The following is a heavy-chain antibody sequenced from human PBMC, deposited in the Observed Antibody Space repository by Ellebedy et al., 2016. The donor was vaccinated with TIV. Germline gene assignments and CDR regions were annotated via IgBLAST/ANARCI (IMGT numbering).Heavy chain of an antibody. D-gene: IGHD3-3*01. J-gene: IGHJ4*02. V-gene: IGHV3-23*01. CDR1: GFTFSSYA. CDR2: IRAGGVNT. CDR3: AKDQVTFFGVIFHY. Sequence: GESLKISCAASGFTFSSYAMSWVRQAPGKGLEWVSAIRAGGVNTDYADSVKGRFPISRDNSKNTLYLEMNSLRVEDSAIYYCAKDQVTFFGVIFHYWGQGTLVTVSS.